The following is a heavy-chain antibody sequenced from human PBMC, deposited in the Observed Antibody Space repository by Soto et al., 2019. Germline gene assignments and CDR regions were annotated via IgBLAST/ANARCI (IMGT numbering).Heavy chain of an antibody. V-gene: IGHV3-73*01. D-gene: IGHD3-3*01. CDR1: GFTFSGSA. CDR3: TRVREEWLLGNYYYYMDV. CDR2: IRSKANSYAT. Sequence: GGSLRLSCAASGFTFSGSAMHWVRQASGKGLEWVGRIRSKANSYATAYAASVKGRFTISRDDSKNTAYLQMNSLKTEDTAVYYCTRVREEWLLGNYYYYMDVWGKGTTVTVSS. J-gene: IGHJ6*03.